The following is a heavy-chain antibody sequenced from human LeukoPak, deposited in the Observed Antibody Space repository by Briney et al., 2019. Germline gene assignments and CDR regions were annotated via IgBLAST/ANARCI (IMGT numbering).Heavy chain of an antibody. J-gene: IGHJ4*02. CDR2: ISGSGGST. Sequence: GGSLRLSCVASGFTFGHNAMAWVRQAPGKGLEWVSAISGSGGSTYYADSVKGRFTISRDNSKNTLYLQMNSLRAEDTAVYYCAKQIAVAVYYFDYWGQGTLVTVSS. D-gene: IGHD6-19*01. CDR1: GFTFGHNA. CDR3: AKQIAVAVYYFDY. V-gene: IGHV3-23*01.